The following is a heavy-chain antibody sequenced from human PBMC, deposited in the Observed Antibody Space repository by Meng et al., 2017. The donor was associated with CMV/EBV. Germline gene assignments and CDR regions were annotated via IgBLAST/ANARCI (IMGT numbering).Heavy chain of an antibody. CDR1: GFTFSSYW. D-gene: IGHD3-22*01. CDR2: INSDGSST. V-gene: IGHV3-74*01. CDR3: AKGGYNYDSSGYLKG. Sequence: GESLKISCAASGFTFSSYWMHWVRQAPGKGLVWVSRINSDGSSTSYADSVKGRFTISRDNAKNTLYLQMNSLRAEDTAVYYCAKGGYNYDSSGYLKGWGQGTLVTVSS. J-gene: IGHJ4*02.